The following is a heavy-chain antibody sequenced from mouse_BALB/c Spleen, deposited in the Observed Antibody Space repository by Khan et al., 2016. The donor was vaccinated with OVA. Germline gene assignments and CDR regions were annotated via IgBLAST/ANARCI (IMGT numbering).Heavy chain of an antibody. D-gene: IGHD1-3*01. J-gene: IGHJ3*01. CDR2: ISPGSGNT. CDR3: AREWSTWFPY. V-gene: IGHV1-77*01. Sequence: QVQLQQSGPELARPGASVKLSCKASGYIFIDYNINWVKQRYGQGLEWIGEISPGSGNTYYNEKFKGKATLTADKSSSTAYMQLSSLTSEDSAVYFCAREWSTWFPYWGQGTLVTVSA. CDR1: GYIFIDYN.